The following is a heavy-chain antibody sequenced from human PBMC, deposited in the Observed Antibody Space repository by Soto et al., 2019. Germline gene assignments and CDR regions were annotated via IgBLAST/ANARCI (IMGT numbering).Heavy chain of an antibody. CDR3: AREVSGGAHDY. CDR2: ISSGSSYI. CDR1: GFTFSTYS. D-gene: IGHD1-26*01. V-gene: IGHV3-21*01. J-gene: IGHJ4*02. Sequence: EVQLVESGGGLVKPGGSLRLSCAASGFTFSTYSMNWVRQAPGKGLEWVSSISSGSSYIYYADSVKGRFTISRDNARNSLYLQMDSLRAEDTAVYYCAREVSGGAHDYWGQGTLVTVSS.